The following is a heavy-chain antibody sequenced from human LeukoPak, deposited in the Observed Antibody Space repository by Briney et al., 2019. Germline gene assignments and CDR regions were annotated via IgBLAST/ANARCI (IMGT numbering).Heavy chain of an antibody. Sequence: ASVKVSCKASGYTFTTYDINWVRQATGQGLEWMGWMNPNSGNTGYAQKFQGRVTMTRNTSISTAFMELSGMRSEDTAVYFCARRNTAMVAGLDYWGQGSLVTVSS. CDR3: ARRNTAMVAGLDY. CDR1: GYTFTTYD. D-gene: IGHD5-18*01. CDR2: MNPNSGNT. J-gene: IGHJ4*02. V-gene: IGHV1-8*01.